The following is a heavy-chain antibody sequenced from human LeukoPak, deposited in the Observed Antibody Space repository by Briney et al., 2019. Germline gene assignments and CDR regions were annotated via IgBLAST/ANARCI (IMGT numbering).Heavy chain of an antibody. D-gene: IGHD6-19*01. J-gene: IGHJ4*02. CDR1: GYSFTIYW. CDR3: ARRLKNSNGWTFDY. V-gene: IGHV5-51*01. CDR2: IYPGDSDT. Sequence: GESLKISRTGSGYSFTIYWIGWVRQMPGKGLEWMGIIYPGDSDTRYSPSFQGQVTISADRSINTAYLHWSSLEASDTAIYYCARRLKNSNGWTFDYWGQGTLVTVSS.